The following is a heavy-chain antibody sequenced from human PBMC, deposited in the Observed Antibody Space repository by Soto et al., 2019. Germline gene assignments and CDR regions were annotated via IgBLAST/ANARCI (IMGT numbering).Heavy chain of an antibody. Sequence: QVQLQQWSTGLLKPSETLSLTCAVYGGSFSGYYWSWIRQPPGKGLESIGEINHSGSTNYNPSLKSRVTISLDTSKNQFSLKLSSVTAADTAVYYCARRYSLWYYTSGSPGWFDPWGQGTLVTVSS. CDR3: ARRYSLWYYTSGSPGWFDP. CDR2: INHSGST. J-gene: IGHJ5*02. CDR1: GGSFSGYY. V-gene: IGHV4-34*01. D-gene: IGHD3-10*01.